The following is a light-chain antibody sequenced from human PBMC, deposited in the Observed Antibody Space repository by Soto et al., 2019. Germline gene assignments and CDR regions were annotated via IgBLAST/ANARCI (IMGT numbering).Light chain of an antibody. J-gene: IGKJ1*01. CDR2: AAS. CDR1: QGISTY. V-gene: IGKV1-39*01. Sequence: DIPMTQSPSSLSASVGDRVTITCRASQGISTYLNWYQQKPGKAPKLLIYAASSLQSGVPSRFSGSGSETDFTLTISSLQPEDFATYSCQQSYSTMWTFGQGTKVEIK. CDR3: QQSYSTMWT.